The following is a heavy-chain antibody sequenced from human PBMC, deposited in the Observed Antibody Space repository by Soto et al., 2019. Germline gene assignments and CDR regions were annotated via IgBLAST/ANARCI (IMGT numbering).Heavy chain of an antibody. J-gene: IGHJ5*02. CDR3: AKTNAVYGVVKVKGWFDP. CDR2: VNGGGDRT. V-gene: IGHV3-23*01. Sequence: EVQLSESGGGLVQPGGSLRLSCAASGGTFSTYAMSWVRQAPGKGLAWVSTVNGGGDRTYYGDSVKGRFTISRDNFKNTVFLQMSSLGAEDTAIYFCAKTNAVYGVVKVKGWFDPWGQGTLVTVSS. D-gene: IGHD3-3*01. CDR1: GGTFSTYA.